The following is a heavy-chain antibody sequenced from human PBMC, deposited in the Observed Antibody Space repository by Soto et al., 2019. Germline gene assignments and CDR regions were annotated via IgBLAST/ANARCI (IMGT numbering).Heavy chain of an antibody. D-gene: IGHD2-8*01. V-gene: IGHV3-23*01. CDR3: AKGGTSYNWFDP. CDR2: ISGSGGYT. J-gene: IGHJ5*02. CDR1: GFTFSSYA. Sequence: GGSLRLSCAASGFTFSSYAMSWVRQAPGKGLEWVSTISGSGGYTYYADSVKGRFTISIDNSKNTLYLQMNSLRAEDTAVYYSAKGGTSYNWFDPWGQGTLVTVSS.